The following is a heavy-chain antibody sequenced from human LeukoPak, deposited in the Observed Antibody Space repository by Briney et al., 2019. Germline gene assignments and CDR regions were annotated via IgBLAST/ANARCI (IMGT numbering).Heavy chain of an antibody. V-gene: IGHV3-23*01. Sequence: GGSLRLSCAASGFTFSSYPMSWVRQAPAKGLQWVSAISGGGGSAYYADSVKGRFTISRDNSKNTLYLQMNSLRAEDTAVYYCAREDRFVVVPAAINYYYYGMDVWGQGTTVTVSS. J-gene: IGHJ6*02. CDR1: GFTFSSYP. CDR2: ISGGGGSA. CDR3: AREDRFVVVPAAINYYYYGMDV. D-gene: IGHD2-2*02.